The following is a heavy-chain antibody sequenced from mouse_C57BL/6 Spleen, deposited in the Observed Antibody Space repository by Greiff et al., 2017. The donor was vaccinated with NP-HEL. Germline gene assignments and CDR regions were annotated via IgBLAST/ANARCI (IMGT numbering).Heavy chain of an antibody. CDR1: GFTFSSYA. CDR3: AREGVLRSYFDV. CDR2: ISDGGSYT. D-gene: IGHD1-1*01. J-gene: IGHJ1*03. V-gene: IGHV5-4*01. Sequence: EVKLVESGGGLVKPGGSLKLSCAASGFTFSSYAMSWVRQTPEKRLEWVATISDGGSYTYYPDNVKGRFTISRDNAKNNLYLQMSHLKSEDTAMYYCAREGVLRSYFDVWGTGTTVTVSS.